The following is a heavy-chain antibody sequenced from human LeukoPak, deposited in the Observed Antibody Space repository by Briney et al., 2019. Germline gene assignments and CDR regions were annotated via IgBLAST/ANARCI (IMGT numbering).Heavy chain of an antibody. D-gene: IGHD3-16*02. CDR1: GGSFSGYY. J-gene: IGHJ4*02. CDR3: ARGGRCYDYVWGSYRLDY. V-gene: IGHV4-34*01. Sequence: SETLSLTCAVYGGSFSGYYWSWIRQPPGKGLEWIGEINHSGSTNYNPSLKSRVTISVDTSKNQFSLKLSSVTAADTAVYYCARGGRCYDYVWGSYRLDYWGQGTLVTVSS. CDR2: INHSGST.